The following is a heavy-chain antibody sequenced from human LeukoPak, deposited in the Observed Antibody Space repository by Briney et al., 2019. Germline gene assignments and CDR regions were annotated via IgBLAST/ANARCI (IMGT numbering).Heavy chain of an antibody. CDR2: IYHSGST. Sequence: PSETLSLTCAVSGGSISSSNWWSWVRQPPGKGLEWIGEIYHSGSTNYNPSLKSRVTISVDKSKNQFSLKLSSVTAADTAVYYCARVVGATIARFSPYYMDVWGKGTTVTISS. D-gene: IGHD1-26*01. V-gene: IGHV4-4*02. CDR3: ARVVGATIARFSPYYMDV. J-gene: IGHJ6*03. CDR1: GGSISSSNW.